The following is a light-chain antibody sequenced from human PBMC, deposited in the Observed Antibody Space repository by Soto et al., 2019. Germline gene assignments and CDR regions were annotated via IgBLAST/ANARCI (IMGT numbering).Light chain of an antibody. CDR2: RAS. Sequence: DIQMTQSPSTLSSSVGDRVTITCRASQSISTQLAWYQQKPGKAPKLLVYRASILESGVPSRFSGSGSGTEFTLTISSLQPDDFATYYCQQYNSYPWTFGQGSKVEIK. CDR1: QSISTQ. V-gene: IGKV1-5*03. CDR3: QQYNSYPWT. J-gene: IGKJ1*01.